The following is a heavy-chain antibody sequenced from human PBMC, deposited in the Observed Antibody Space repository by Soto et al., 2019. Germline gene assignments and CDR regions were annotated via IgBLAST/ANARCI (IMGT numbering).Heavy chain of an antibody. CDR1: GGSFSGYY. CDR3: ARGRTLITGTSLDY. Sequence: SETLSLTCAVYGGSFSGYYRTWIRQPPGKGLEWIGEINHSGSTNYKPSLRSRVTISVDTSKNQLSLKVSSVTAADTAVYYCARGRTLITGTSLDYWGQGTLVTVSS. CDR2: INHSGST. J-gene: IGHJ4*02. V-gene: IGHV4-34*01. D-gene: IGHD1-20*01.